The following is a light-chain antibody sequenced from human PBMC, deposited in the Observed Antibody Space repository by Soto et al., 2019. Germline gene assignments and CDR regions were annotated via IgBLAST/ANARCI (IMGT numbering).Light chain of an antibody. CDR2: GAS. J-gene: IGKJ2*01. CDR1: QSVSSSQ. CDR3: QQYETAPHT. V-gene: IGKV3-20*01. Sequence: EIVLTQAPGTLSLSPGESATLSCRASQSVSSSQVAWYQQKPGQAPRLIIYGASSRATGIPDRFRGVGSETDFTLTISRLEPEDFAMYYCQQYETAPHTFGQGTKLEIK.